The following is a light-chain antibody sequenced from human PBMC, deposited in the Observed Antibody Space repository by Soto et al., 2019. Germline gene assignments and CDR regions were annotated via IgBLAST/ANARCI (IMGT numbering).Light chain of an antibody. J-gene: IGLJ1*01. CDR2: EVT. Sequence: QSVLTQPASVSGSPGQSITISCSGTTSDVGIVSWYQHHPGKAPKLMIHEVTKRPSGVSDRFSGSKSGNSASLTISGLQVEDEADYFCCSFGGSGYVFGTGTKATVL. CDR3: CSFGGSGYV. CDR1: TSDVGI. V-gene: IGLV2-23*02.